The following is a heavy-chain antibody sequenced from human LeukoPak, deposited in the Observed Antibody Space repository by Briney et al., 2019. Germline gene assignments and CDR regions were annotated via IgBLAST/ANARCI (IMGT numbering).Heavy chain of an antibody. V-gene: IGHV4-59*08. CDR2: IYYSGST. J-gene: IGHJ5*02. Sequence: SETLSLTCTVSGGSISSYYWSWIRQPPGKGLEWIGYIYYSGSTNYNPSLKSRVTISVDTSKNQFSLKLSSVTAADTAVYYCARRSIAGYNWFDPWGQGTLVTASS. D-gene: IGHD6-6*01. CDR3: ARRSIAGYNWFDP. CDR1: GGSISSYY.